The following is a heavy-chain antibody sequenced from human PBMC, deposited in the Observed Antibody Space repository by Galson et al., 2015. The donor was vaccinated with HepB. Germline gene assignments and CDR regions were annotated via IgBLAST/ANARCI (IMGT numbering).Heavy chain of an antibody. Sequence: SVKVSCKASGGTFSSYAISWVRQAPGQGLEWMGGIIPIFGTANYAQKFQGRVTVTADKSTSTAYMELSSLRSEDTAVYYCARDISPFGAAYNWFDPWGQGTLVTVSS. D-gene: IGHD3-10*01. CDR2: IIPIFGTA. CDR3: ARDISPFGAAYNWFDP. CDR1: GGTFSSYA. J-gene: IGHJ5*02. V-gene: IGHV1-69*06.